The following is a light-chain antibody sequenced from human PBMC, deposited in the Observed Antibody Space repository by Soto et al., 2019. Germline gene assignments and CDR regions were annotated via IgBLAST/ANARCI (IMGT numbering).Light chain of an antibody. CDR1: SSFD. CDR2: ANN. Sequence: QSVLTQPPSVSGAPGQRVTISCTGSSSFDVHWYQQIPETAPKLLIYANNNRPSGVPDRFSGSKSGTSASLAITGLQAEDEADYYCQSYDTTLRIVLFGGGTQLTVL. CDR3: QSYDTTLRIVL. J-gene: IGLJ7*01. V-gene: IGLV1-40*01.